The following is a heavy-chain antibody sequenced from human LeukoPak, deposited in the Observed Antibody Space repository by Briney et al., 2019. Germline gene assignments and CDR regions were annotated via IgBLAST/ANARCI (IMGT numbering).Heavy chain of an antibody. CDR2: ISWNSGSI. J-gene: IGHJ5*02. D-gene: IGHD6-19*01. CDR3: AKDRSSGLYFGWFDP. CDR1: GFTFSSYS. Sequence: GGSLRLSCAASGFTFSSYSMSWVRQAPGKGLEWVSGISWNSGSIGYADSVKGRFTISRDNAKNSLYLQMNSLRAEDMALYYCAKDRSSGLYFGWFDPWGQGTLVTVSS. V-gene: IGHV3-9*03.